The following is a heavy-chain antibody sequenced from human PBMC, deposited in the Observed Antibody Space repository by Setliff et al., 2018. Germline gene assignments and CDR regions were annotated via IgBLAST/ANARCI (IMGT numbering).Heavy chain of an antibody. CDR3: ASSSGSSSNDAFDS. Sequence: GESLKISCKGSGYRYSGHWIGWVRQMPGKGLEWMGIIYPGDSDTRYSPSFQGQVTISADKSISTAYLQWSSLKASDTAMYYCASSSGSSSNDAFDSWGQGTTVTVSS. CDR2: IYPGDSDT. D-gene: IGHD1-26*01. CDR1: GYRYSGHW. V-gene: IGHV5-51*01. J-gene: IGHJ3*02.